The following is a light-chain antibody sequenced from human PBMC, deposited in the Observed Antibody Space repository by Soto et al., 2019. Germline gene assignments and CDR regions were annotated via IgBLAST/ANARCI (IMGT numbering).Light chain of an antibody. CDR3: QQYDNLPPFT. Sequence: DIQMTQSPSSLSASVGDRVTITCQASQDISNYLNWYQQKPGKAPKLLIYDASNLETGVPSRFSGSASRTDFTFTISSLQPEDIETYYCQQYDNLPPFTFGPGTKVDIK. V-gene: IGKV1-33*01. J-gene: IGKJ3*01. CDR1: QDISNY. CDR2: DAS.